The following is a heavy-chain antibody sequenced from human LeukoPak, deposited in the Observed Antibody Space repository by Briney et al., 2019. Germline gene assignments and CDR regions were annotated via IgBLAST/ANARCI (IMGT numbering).Heavy chain of an antibody. D-gene: IGHD5-18*01. J-gene: IGHJ6*03. CDR1: GGSISSSSYY. V-gene: IGHV4-61*01. Sequence: SETLSLTCTVSGGSISSSSYYWSWIRQPPGKGLEWIGYIYYSGSTNYNPSLKSRVTISVDTSKNQFSLKLSSVTAADTAVYYCARTTEGGYSYGYFYYYYMDVWGKGTTVTISS. CDR2: IYYSGST. CDR3: ARTTEGGYSYGYFYYYYMDV.